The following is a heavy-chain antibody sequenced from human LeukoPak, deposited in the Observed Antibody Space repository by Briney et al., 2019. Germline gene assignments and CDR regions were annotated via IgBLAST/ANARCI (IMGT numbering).Heavy chain of an antibody. V-gene: IGHV1-69*06. J-gene: IGHJ4*02. CDR2: IIPIFGTA. CDR3: AVSYDILTGYYSFDY. D-gene: IGHD3-9*01. CDR1: GGTFSSYA. Sequence: GASVKVSCKASGGTFSSYAVSWVRQAPGQGLEWMGGIIPIFGTANYAQKFQGRVTITADKSTSTAYMELSSLRSEDTAVYYCAVSYDILTGYYSFDYWGQGTLVTVSS.